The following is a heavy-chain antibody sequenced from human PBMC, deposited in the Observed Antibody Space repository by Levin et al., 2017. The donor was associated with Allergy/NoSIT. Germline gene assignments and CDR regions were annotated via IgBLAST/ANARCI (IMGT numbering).Heavy chain of an antibody. Sequence: GGSLRLSCAASGFTFSSYAMSWVRQAPGKGLEWVSAISGSGGSTYYADSVKGRFTISRDNSKNTLYLQMNSLRAEDTAVYYCAKDTGRASGEDYWYFDLWGRGTLVTVSS. J-gene: IGHJ2*01. CDR2: ISGSGGST. CDR3: AKDTGRASGEDYWYFDL. V-gene: IGHV3-23*01. CDR1: GFTFSSYA. D-gene: IGHD3-10*01.